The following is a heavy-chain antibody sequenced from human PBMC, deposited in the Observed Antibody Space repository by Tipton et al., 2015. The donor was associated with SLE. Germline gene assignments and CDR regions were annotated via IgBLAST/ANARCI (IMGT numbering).Heavy chain of an antibody. Sequence: GSLRLSCAASGFTFSDYYMSWIRQAPGKGLEWVSYISSSSSYTNYADSVKGRFTISRDNAKNSLYLQMNSLRAEDTAVYYCATVGVDTAMGHWGQGTLVTVSS. D-gene: IGHD5-18*01. J-gene: IGHJ4*02. V-gene: IGHV3-11*03. CDR3: ATVGVDTAMGH. CDR2: ISSSSSYT. CDR1: GFTFSDYY.